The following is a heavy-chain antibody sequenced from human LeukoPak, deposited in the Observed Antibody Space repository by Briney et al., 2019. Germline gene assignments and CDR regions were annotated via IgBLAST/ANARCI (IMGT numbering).Heavy chain of an antibody. CDR3: ARNLAGHFGGFYFDC. Sequence: PSETLSLICTVSGGSIISRTSYWGWIRQPPGKGLEWIGTVYYSGTTFYNPSLKSRVTISVDTSKNQFSLKLSSVTATDTAVYYCARNLAGHFGGFYFDCWGQGTLVTVSS. CDR2: VYYSGTT. D-gene: IGHD2-21*01. J-gene: IGHJ4*02. CDR1: GGSIISRTSY. V-gene: IGHV4-39*01.